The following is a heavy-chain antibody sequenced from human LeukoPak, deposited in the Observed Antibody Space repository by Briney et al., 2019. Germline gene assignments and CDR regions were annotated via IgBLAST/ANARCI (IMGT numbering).Heavy chain of an antibody. CDR2: INPSGGST. Sequence: GASVKVSCKASGYTFTSYYMHWVRQAPGQGLEWMGIINPSGGSTSYAQKFQGRVTMTRDTSTSTVYMELSRLRSDDTAMYYCARDESSGWRAFDHWGQGTLVTVSS. V-gene: IGHV1-46*01. J-gene: IGHJ4*02. CDR1: GYTFTSYY. D-gene: IGHD6-19*01. CDR3: ARDESSGWRAFDH.